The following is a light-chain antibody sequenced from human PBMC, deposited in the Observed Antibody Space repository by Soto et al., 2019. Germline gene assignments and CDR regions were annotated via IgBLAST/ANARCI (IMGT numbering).Light chain of an antibody. J-gene: IGKJ1*01. CDR2: DAS. Sequence: DIQMTQSPSTLSASVGDRVTITCRASQSISSWLAWYQQKPGKPPKLLIYDASSLESGVPSRFSGSGSGTEFTLTISSLQPDDFATYYCQQYNSYRTFGQGTKV. V-gene: IGKV1-5*01. CDR1: QSISSW. CDR3: QQYNSYRT.